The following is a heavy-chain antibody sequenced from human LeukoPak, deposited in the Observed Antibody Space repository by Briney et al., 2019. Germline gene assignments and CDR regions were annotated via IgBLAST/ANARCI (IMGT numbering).Heavy chain of an antibody. Sequence: SETLSLTCTVSGGSISSHYWSWIRQPPGKGLEWIGYIYYSGSTNYNPSLKSRVTILVDTSKNQFSLKLSSVTAADTAVYYCARGPHSSSESLDYWGQGTLVTVSS. J-gene: IGHJ4*02. CDR2: IYYSGST. CDR1: GGSISSHY. V-gene: IGHV4-59*11. CDR3: ARGPHSSSESLDY. D-gene: IGHD6-13*01.